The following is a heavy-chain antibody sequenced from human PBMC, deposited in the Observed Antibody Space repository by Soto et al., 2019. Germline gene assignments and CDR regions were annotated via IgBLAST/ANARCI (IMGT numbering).Heavy chain of an antibody. CDR2: IYHSGST. V-gene: IGHV4-30-2*01. CDR1: GDSISSGGYS. Sequence: QLQLQESGSGLVKPSQTLFLTCAVSGDSISSGGYSWSWIRQPPGKGLEWIGYIYHSGSTYYNPSLKSRVTVSVDTYKNQFSLGVRSVTAADTAVYYCARGRNRGPDKYYYGMDVWGQGTTVTVSS. D-gene: IGHD3-10*01. J-gene: IGHJ6*02. CDR3: ARGRNRGPDKYYYGMDV.